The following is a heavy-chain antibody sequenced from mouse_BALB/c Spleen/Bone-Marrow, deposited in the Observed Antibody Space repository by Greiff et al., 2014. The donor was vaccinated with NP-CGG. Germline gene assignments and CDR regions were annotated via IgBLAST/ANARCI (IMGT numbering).Heavy chain of an antibody. CDR1: GYTFTSYW. V-gene: IGHV1-7*01. Sequence: VQLVESGPELAKPGASVKMSCRASGYTFTSYWMNWVKQRPVQGLEWIGYINPTSGYTEYNQKFKDKATLTTDKSSSTAYMQLSSLTSEDSAVYYCTTGGNDWFAYWGQGTLVTVS. J-gene: IGHJ3*01. CDR3: TTGGNDWFAY. CDR2: INPTSGYT.